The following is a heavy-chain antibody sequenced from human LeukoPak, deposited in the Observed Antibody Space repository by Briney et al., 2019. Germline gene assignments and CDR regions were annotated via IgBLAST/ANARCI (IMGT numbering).Heavy chain of an antibody. CDR1: GYTFTGYY. CDR2: INPNSGGT. CDR3: ARGPSITMVRGGQWHYYMDV. Sequence: GASVKVSCKASGYTFTGYYMHWVRQAPGQGLEWMGWINPNSGGTNYAQKFQGRVTMTRDTSISTAYMELSRLRSDDTAVYYCARGPSITMVRGGQWHYYMDVWGKGTTVTISS. V-gene: IGHV1-2*02. J-gene: IGHJ6*03. D-gene: IGHD3-10*01.